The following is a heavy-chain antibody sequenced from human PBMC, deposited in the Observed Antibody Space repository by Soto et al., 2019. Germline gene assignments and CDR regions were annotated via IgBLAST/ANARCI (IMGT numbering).Heavy chain of an antibody. J-gene: IGHJ4*02. D-gene: IGHD2-2*01. CDR2: ISYDGSNK. CDR3: TRNLYCTSTTCSEY. CDR1: GFTFSSYG. Sequence: PGEALRLSCAASGFTFSSYGMHWVRRAPGKGLEWVAVISYDGSNKYYADSVKSRFTISRDNSENTLYLQMNSLRAEDAAVYHCTRNLYCTSTTCSEYWGQGTLVNV. V-gene: IGHV3-30*03.